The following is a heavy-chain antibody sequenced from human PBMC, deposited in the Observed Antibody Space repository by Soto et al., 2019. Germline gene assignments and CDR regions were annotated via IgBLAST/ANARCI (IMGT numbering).Heavy chain of an antibody. D-gene: IGHD1-26*01. CDR2: IEHSGST. CDR1: GASFSGYS. J-gene: IGHJ4*02. V-gene: IGHV4-34*01. CDR3: ARVGANPSDD. Sequence: QVQLQQWGAGLLKPSETLSLTCAVHGASFSGYSWSWIRQPPGKGLEWIGDIEHSGSTNYNSSLRSRVTISLDTSKNHFSLKLNSVTAADTAVYYCARVGANPSDDWGQGTLVTVSS.